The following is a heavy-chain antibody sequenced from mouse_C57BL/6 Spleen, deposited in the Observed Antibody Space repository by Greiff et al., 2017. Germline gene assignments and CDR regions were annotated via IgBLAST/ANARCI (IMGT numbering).Heavy chain of an antibody. J-gene: IGHJ1*03. CDR1: GYSITSGYD. V-gene: IGHV3-1*01. CDR3: ARDRDYDYWYFDG. CDR2: ISYSGST. D-gene: IGHD2-4*01. Sequence: EVQRVESGPGMVKPSQSLSLTCTVTGYSITSGYDWHWIRHFPGNKLEWMGYISYSGSTNYNPSLKSRISITHDTSKNHFFLKLNSVTTEDTATYYCARDRDYDYWYFDGWGTGTTVTVSS.